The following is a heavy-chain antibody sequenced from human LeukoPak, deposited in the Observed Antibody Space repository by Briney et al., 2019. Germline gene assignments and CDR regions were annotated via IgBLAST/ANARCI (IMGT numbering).Heavy chain of an antibody. CDR3: ARSVSWGLLVRDDAFDI. J-gene: IGHJ3*02. V-gene: IGHV4-59*08. Sequence: SETLSLTCTVSSGPLSSYHWIWIRQPPGKGLEWIEYIHYSGSTNYNPSLQSRVTTSVDTSKKQFSLKLRSVTAADTAVYYCARSVSWGLLVRDDAFDIWGQGTMVTVSS. CDR1: SGPLSSYH. CDR2: IHYSGST. D-gene: IGHD2-21*01.